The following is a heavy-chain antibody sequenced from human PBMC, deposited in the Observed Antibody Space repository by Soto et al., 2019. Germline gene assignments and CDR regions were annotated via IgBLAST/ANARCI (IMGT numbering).Heavy chain of an antibody. V-gene: IGHV6-1*01. CDR2: TYYRSKWYN. D-gene: IGHD1-1*01. Sequence: QVQLQQSGPGLVKPSQTLSLTCVISGDSVSSNNVAWNWIRQAPSRGLEWLGRTYYRSKWYNNYAVSVKSRTTINADTSKNQFSLQLASVTPEHPAVYYWARGINSAIDLWGQGTMVTVS. CDR1: GDSVSSNNVA. CDR3: ARGINSAIDL. J-gene: IGHJ3*01.